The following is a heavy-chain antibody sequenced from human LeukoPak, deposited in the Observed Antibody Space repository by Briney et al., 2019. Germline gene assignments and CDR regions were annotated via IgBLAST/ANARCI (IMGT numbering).Heavy chain of an antibody. J-gene: IGHJ4*02. CDR1: GGSISSPKW. Sequence: PSETLSLTCAVSGGSISSPKWWNWVRQPPGKGLGWIGEIYHSGSTYHNPSLKSRVTISVDKSKNQLSLKMTSVTAADTAVYFCASRPLASAGPLDYWGQGTQVTVSS. CDR2: IYHSGST. D-gene: IGHD6-13*01. CDR3: ASRPLASAGPLDY. V-gene: IGHV4-4*02.